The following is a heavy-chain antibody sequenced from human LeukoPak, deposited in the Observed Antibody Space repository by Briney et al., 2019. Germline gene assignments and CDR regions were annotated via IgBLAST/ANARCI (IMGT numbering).Heavy chain of an antibody. V-gene: IGHV3-30*19. CDR1: GFTFSSYG. J-gene: IGHJ4*02. CDR3: AREDYDFWIDY. CDR2: IWYDGSNK. D-gene: IGHD3-3*01. Sequence: GGSLRLSCAASGFTFSSYGMHWVRQAPGKGLEWVAVIWYDGSNKYYADSVKGRFTISRDNSKNTLYLQMNSLRAEDTAVYYCAREDYDFWIDYWGQGTLVTVSS.